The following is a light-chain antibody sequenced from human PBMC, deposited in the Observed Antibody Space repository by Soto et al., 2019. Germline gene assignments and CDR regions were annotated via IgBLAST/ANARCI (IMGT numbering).Light chain of an antibody. CDR3: QQRYSSPPLT. Sequence: DIQLTQSPSSLSSSVGERVTITCRASQSISSYLNWYQQKPAKAPKLLIYAGSSLQSGVPSRFSGSGSGTNFTLTISSRQPEDVATYYCQQRYSSPPLTFGGGTKVEIK. J-gene: IGKJ4*01. CDR1: QSISSY. V-gene: IGKV1-39*01. CDR2: AGS.